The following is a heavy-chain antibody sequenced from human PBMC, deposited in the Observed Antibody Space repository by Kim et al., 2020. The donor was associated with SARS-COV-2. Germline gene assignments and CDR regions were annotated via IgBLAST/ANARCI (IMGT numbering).Heavy chain of an antibody. J-gene: IGHJ4*02. V-gene: IGHV3-23*01. Sequence: GGSLRLSCGXSGFRFSTYAMGWVRQAPGKGLEFVSGISGSGGSANNADSVKGRCTISRNNSKNTMYLQMNSLRAEDTAVYYCVVPGGKWVQGTLVTVSS. CDR2: ISGSGGSA. CDR1: GFRFSTYA. CDR3: VVPGGK. D-gene: IGHD3-16*01.